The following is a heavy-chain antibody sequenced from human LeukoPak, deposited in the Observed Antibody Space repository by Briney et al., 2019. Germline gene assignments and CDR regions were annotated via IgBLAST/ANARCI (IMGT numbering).Heavy chain of an antibody. Sequence: SETLSLTCTVSGGSISSYYWSRIRQPPGKGLEWIGYIYYSGSTNYNPSLKSRVTISVDTSKNQFSLKLSSVTAADTAVYYCAREGSDYYGSGSSWGQGTLVTVSS. J-gene: IGHJ5*02. CDR3: AREGSDYYGSGSS. CDR1: GGSISSYY. V-gene: IGHV4-59*01. CDR2: IYYSGST. D-gene: IGHD3-10*01.